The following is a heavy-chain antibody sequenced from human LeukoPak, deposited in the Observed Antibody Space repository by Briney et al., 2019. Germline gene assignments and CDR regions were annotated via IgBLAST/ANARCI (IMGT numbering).Heavy chain of an antibody. CDR1: GGSISSYY. J-gene: IGHJ4*02. CDR3: ARSGNWGLDY. Sequence: SETLSLTCTVSGGSISSYYWSWIRHPPGKGLEWIGYIYYSGSTNYNPSLKSRVTISVDTSKNQFSLKLTSVTAADTAVYYCARSGNWGLDYWGQGTLVTVSS. D-gene: IGHD7-27*01. V-gene: IGHV4-59*01. CDR2: IYYSGST.